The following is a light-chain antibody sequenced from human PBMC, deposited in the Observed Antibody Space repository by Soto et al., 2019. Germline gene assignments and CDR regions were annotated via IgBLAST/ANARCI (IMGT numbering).Light chain of an antibody. CDR2: AAS. V-gene: IGKV1-9*01. CDR1: QGINNS. Sequence: DIQLTQSPSFLSASVGDRVNITCRASQGINNSLAWYQQKPGKAPELLIYAASTLQSGVPSRFSASGSGTEFTLTISSLQPEDFASYYCQQLSGYVWTFGQGTKVDIK. J-gene: IGKJ1*01. CDR3: QQLSGYVWT.